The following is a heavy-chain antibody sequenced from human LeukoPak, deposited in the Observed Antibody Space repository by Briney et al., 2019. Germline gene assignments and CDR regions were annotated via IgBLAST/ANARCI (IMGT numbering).Heavy chain of an antibody. CDR3: ARGPLVVVAATPLADY. V-gene: IGHV3-7*01. J-gene: IGHJ4*02. Sequence: PGGSLRLSCAASGFTFSSYWMSWVRQAPGKGLEWVANIKQDGSEKYYVDSVKGRFTISRDNAKNSLYLQMNSLRAEDTAVYYCARGPLVVVAATPLADYWGQGTLVTVSS. D-gene: IGHD2-15*01. CDR2: IKQDGSEK. CDR1: GFTFSSYW.